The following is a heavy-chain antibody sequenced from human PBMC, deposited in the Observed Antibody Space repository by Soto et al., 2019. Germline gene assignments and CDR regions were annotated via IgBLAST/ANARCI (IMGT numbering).Heavy chain of an antibody. D-gene: IGHD2-15*01. J-gene: IGHJ3*02. CDR2: ISPSGVST. V-gene: IGHV3-23*01. Sequence: GGSLRLSCAASGFTFSTYAMSWFRQAPGKGLDWVSAISPSGVSTYYADFVEGRFSISRDKNTVYLEMNSLRAEDTAIYYCAKSGPFGYDAFDIWGQGTMVTV. CDR3: AKSGPFGYDAFDI. CDR1: GFTFSTYA.